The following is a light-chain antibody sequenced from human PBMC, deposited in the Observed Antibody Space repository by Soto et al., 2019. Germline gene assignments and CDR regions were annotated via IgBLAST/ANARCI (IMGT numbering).Light chain of an antibody. Sequence: GLTQSPGALSLYPGERATLSCRASQSVSSSYLAWYQQKPGQAPRLLIYGASSRATGIPVRFSGTGSGTDFTLTISSLEPEDFAVYYCQQRSDWPPITFGQGTRLEIK. CDR3: QQRSDWPPIT. J-gene: IGKJ5*01. CDR1: QSVSSSY. V-gene: IGKV3D-20*02. CDR2: GAS.